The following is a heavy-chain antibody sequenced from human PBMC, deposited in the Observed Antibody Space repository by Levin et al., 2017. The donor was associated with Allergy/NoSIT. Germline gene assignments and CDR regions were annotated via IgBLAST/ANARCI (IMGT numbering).Heavy chain of an antibody. CDR1: GFTFSSYA. V-gene: IGHV3-23*01. CDR2: ISGSGGST. Sequence: ASVKVSCAASGFTFSSYAMSWVRQAPGKGLEWVSAISGSGGSTYYADSVKGRFTISRDNSKNTLYLQMNSLRAEDTAVYYCAKEGPWRVSSGHYRTYFDYWGQGTLVTVSS. D-gene: IGHD6-19*01. J-gene: IGHJ4*02. CDR3: AKEGPWRVSSGHYRTYFDY.